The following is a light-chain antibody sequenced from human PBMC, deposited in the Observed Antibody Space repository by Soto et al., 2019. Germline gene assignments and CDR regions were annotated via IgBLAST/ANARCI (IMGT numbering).Light chain of an antibody. Sequence: SYELTQPPSVSVSPGQTASITCSGVKLGNEYVFWDQQRPGQFPVLVIYQHSMRPSGISARFSGSTSGNTATLTISGTQTXDEADYYCQAWDSSIAVFGGGTKL. V-gene: IGLV3-1*01. CDR3: QAWDSSIAV. J-gene: IGLJ3*02. CDR1: KLGNEY. CDR2: QHS.